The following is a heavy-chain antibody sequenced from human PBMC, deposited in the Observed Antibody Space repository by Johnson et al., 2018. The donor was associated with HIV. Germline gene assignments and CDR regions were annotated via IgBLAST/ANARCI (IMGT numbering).Heavy chain of an antibody. CDR1: GFTVSSNY. CDR3: ASHYYDSSGYYFDAFDI. CDR2: IYSGGST. D-gene: IGHD3-22*01. V-gene: IGHV3-66*04. J-gene: IGHJ3*02. Sequence: VQVVESGGGLVQPGGSLRLSCAASGFTVSSNYMSWVRQAPGKGLEWVSVIYSGGSTYYADFVKGRFTISRDNSENTLYLQMNSLRAEDTAVYYCASHYYDSSGYYFDAFDIWGQGTMVTVSS.